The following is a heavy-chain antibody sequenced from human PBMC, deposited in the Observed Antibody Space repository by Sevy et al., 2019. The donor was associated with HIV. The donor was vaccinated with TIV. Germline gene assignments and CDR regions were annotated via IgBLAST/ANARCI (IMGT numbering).Heavy chain of an antibody. Sequence: ASVKVSCKASGGTFSIYAISWVRQAPGQGLAWMGGIIPIFGTANYAQKFQGRVTITADKSTSTAYMELSSLRSEDTAVYYCARDKAYYDSHFDYWGQGTLVTVSS. CDR1: GGTFSIYA. V-gene: IGHV1-69*06. J-gene: IGHJ4*02. CDR2: IIPIFGTA. D-gene: IGHD3-22*01. CDR3: ARDKAYYDSHFDY.